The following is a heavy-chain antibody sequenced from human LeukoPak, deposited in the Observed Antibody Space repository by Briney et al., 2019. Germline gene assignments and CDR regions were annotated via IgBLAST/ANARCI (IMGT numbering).Heavy chain of an antibody. V-gene: IGHV3-23*01. CDR1: GITLSNYG. CDR3: AKRGVVVRVFLVGFHKEAYYFDS. CDR2: LSGSADGT. D-gene: IGHD3-16*02. Sequence: GGSLRLSCGVSGITLSNYGMSWVRQAPGKGLEWVAGLSGSADGTNYADSVKGRFTISRDNSKNTLFLQMDRLRAEDTALYFCAKRGVVVRVFLVGFHKEAYYFDSWGQGAQVTVSS. J-gene: IGHJ4*02.